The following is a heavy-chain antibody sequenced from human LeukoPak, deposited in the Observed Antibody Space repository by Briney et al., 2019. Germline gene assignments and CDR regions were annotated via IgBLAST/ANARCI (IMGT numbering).Heavy chain of an antibody. J-gene: IGHJ4*02. CDR1: GGTFSSYA. CDR2: IIPILGIA. V-gene: IGHV1-69*04. Sequence: SVKVSCKASGGTFSSYAISWVRQAPGQGLEWMGRIIPILGIANYAQKFQGRVTMTRDTSTSTVYMELSSLRSEDTAVYYCARGLRFFRLGQNFPGCYWGQGTLVTVSS. CDR3: ARGLRFFRLGQNFPGCY. D-gene: IGHD3-16*01.